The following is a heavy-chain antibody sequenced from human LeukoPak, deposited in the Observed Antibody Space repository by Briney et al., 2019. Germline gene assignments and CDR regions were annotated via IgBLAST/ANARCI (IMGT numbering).Heavy chain of an antibody. V-gene: IGHV1-2*04. CDR3: ARGKYDILTGYYIDYFDY. D-gene: IGHD3-9*01. Sequence: GASVKVSCKASGYTFTGYYMHWVRQAPGQGLEWMGWINPNSGGTNYAQKFQGWVTMTRDTSISTAYMELSRLRSDDTAVYYCARGKYDILTGYYIDYFDYWGQGTLVTVSS. J-gene: IGHJ4*02. CDR2: INPNSGGT. CDR1: GYTFTGYY.